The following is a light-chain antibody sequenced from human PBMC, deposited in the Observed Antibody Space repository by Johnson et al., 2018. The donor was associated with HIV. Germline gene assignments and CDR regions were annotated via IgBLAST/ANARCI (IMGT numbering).Light chain of an antibody. CDR1: SSNIGSNS. CDR3: GTWDSSLSAYV. Sequence: QSVLTQPPSASGTPGQRVTISCSGSSSNIGSNSVNWYQQLPVTAPKLLIYSNNQRPSGVPDRFSGSKSGTSASLAISGLQSGDEADYYCGTWDSSLSAYVFGTGTKVTVL. CDR2: SNN. J-gene: IGLJ1*01. V-gene: IGLV1-44*01.